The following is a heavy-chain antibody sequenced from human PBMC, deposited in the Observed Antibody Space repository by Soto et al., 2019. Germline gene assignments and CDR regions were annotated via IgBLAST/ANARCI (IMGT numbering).Heavy chain of an antibody. J-gene: IGHJ6*02. CDR3: ARGNYDFWSGYYFRDYYYGMDV. CDR2: ISSSSSYI. V-gene: IGHV3-21*01. CDR1: GFTFSSYS. Sequence: GGSLRLSCAASGFTFSSYSINWVRQAPGKGLEWVSSISSSSSYIYYADSVKGRFTISRDNAKNSLYLQMNSLGAEDTAVYYCARGNYDFWSGYYFRDYYYGMDVWGQGTTVTVSS. D-gene: IGHD3-3*01.